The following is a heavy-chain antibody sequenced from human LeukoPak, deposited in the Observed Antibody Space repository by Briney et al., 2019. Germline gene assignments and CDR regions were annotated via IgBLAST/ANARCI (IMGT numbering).Heavy chain of an antibody. CDR1: GGPISSYY. J-gene: IGHJ4*02. V-gene: IGHV4-59*08. CDR3: ARSPAAGTFIFDY. D-gene: IGHD6-13*01. CDR2: IYYSGST. Sequence: SETLSLTCTVSGGPISSYYWSWIRRPPGKGLEWIGYIYYSGSTNYNPSLKSRVTISVDTSKNQFSLKLSSVTAADTAVYYCARSPAAGTFIFDYWGQGTLVTVSS.